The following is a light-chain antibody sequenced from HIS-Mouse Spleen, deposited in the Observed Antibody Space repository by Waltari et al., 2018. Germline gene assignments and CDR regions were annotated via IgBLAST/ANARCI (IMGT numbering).Light chain of an antibody. J-gene: IGLJ2*01. V-gene: IGLV2-8*01. CDR2: EVS. Sequence: QSALTQPPSASGSPGQSVTISCTGTSSDVGGYNYVSRYQQHPGKAPKLMIYEVSKRPSGVPDRFSGSKSGNTASLTVSGLQAEDEADYYCSSYAGSNNLGVFGGGTKLTVL. CDR1: SSDVGGYNY. CDR3: SSYAGSNNLGV.